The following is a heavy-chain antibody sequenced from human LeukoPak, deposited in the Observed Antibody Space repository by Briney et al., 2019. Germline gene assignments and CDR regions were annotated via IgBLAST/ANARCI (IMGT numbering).Heavy chain of an antibody. V-gene: IGHV1-69*13. CDR2: IIPLFGTA. J-gene: IGHJ1*01. CDR3: ARDKAVTTEVTQHFQH. CDR1: GVTFNNLP. Sequence: ASVKVSCKASGVTFNNLPINWVRQAPGQGLEWMGRIIPLFGTADYAQKFKGKVTITADESTSTAYMELRSLRSDDTAVYYCARDKAVTTEVTQHFQHWGQGTLVTVSS. D-gene: IGHD4-23*01.